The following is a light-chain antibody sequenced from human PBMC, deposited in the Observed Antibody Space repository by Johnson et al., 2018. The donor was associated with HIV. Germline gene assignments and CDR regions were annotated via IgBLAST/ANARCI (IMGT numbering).Light chain of an antibody. J-gene: IGLJ1*01. V-gene: IGLV1-51*02. CDR2: DND. CDR1: YSNIGNNY. Sequence: QSVLTQPPSVSAAPGQKVTISCSGSYSNIGNNYVSWYQQVPGTAPKLLIYDNDRRPSGVPDRFSGSKSGTSATLDITGLQSGDEADYYCGTWDASLSVNVFGPGPKVTVL. CDR3: GTWDASLSVNV.